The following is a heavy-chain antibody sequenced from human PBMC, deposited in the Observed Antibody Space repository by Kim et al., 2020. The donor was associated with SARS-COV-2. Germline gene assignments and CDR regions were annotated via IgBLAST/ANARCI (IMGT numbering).Heavy chain of an antibody. D-gene: IGHD2-2*01. J-gene: IGHJ6*02. Sequence: SETLSLTCAVYGGSFSGYYWSWIRQPPGKGLEWIGEINHSGSTNYNPSLKSRVTISVSTSKNQFSLKLSSVTAADTAVYYFARMVTYCSSTSCDVGNYGMDVWGQGTTVTVSS. CDR1: GGSFSGYY. CDR2: INHSGST. V-gene: IGHV4-34*01. CDR3: ARMVTYCSSTSCDVGNYGMDV.